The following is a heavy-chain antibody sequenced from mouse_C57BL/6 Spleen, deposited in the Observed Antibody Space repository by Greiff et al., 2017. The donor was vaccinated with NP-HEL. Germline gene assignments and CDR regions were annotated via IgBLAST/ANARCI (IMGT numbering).Heavy chain of an antibody. CDR2: IHPNSGST. J-gene: IGHJ2*01. CDR1: GYTFTSYW. D-gene: IGHD1-1*01. V-gene: IGHV1-64*01. CDR3: ARRNYGSSIFDY. Sequence: QVQLQQPGAEPVKPGASVKLSCKASGYTFTSYWMHWVKQRPGQGLEWIGMIHPNSGSTNYNEKFKSKATLTVDKSSSTAYMQLSSLTSEDSAVYYCARRNYGSSIFDYWGQGTTLTVSS.